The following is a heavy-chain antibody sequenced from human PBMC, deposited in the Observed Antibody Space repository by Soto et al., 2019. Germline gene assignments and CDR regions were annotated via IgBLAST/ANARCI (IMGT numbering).Heavy chain of an antibody. J-gene: IGHJ4*02. Sequence: QVQLVQSGAEVKKPGSSVKVSCKASGGTFSSSAISWVRKAPGQGLEWIGGIITSCGTANYAQKFQGRVTITADESRSRAYMEMSSLRSEGRAVYYCARMRVVVATDPIDYWGQGTLVTVSS. CDR2: IITSCGTA. D-gene: IGHD2-15*01. CDR3: ARMRVVVATDPIDY. V-gene: IGHV1-69*12. CDR1: GGTFSSSA.